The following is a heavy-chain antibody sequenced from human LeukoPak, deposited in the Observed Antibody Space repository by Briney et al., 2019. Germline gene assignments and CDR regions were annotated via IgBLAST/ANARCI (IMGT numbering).Heavy chain of an antibody. V-gene: IGHV4-61*02. D-gene: IGHD6-13*01. CDR1: GGSISSGSYY. Sequence: PSETLSLTCTVSGGSISSGSYYWSWIRQPAGKGLEWIGRIYTSGSTNYNPSLKSRVTISVDTSKNQFSLKLSSVTAADTAVYYCARAASGAAAGAYWGQGTLVTVSS. J-gene: IGHJ4*02. CDR2: IYTSGST. CDR3: ARAASGAAAGAY.